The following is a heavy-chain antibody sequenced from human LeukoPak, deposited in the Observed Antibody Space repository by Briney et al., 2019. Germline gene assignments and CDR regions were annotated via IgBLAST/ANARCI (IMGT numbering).Heavy chain of an antibody. Sequence: SSETLSLTCTVSGGSISGYYWSWVRQAPGKGLEWVGRIKSKTDGGTTDYAAPVKGRFTISRDDSKNALDLQMNSLKIEDTAVYYCTTESSSWYPPFDYWGQGTLVTVSS. J-gene: IGHJ4*02. CDR2: IKSKTDGGTT. V-gene: IGHV3-15*01. D-gene: IGHD6-13*01. CDR1: GGSISGYY. CDR3: TTESSSWYPPFDY.